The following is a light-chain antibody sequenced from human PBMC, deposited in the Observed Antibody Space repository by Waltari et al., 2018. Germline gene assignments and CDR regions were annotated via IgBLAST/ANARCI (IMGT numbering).Light chain of an antibody. CDR3: QQLYSTPRT. CDR1: QDINNS. J-gene: IGKJ1*01. CDR2: LAS. V-gene: IGKV1-NL1*01. Sequence: DIQMTQSPSSLSASVGDRVTVTCRASQDINNSLAWYQQKPGQAPKLLLYLASPLESGVPSRFSGGGSGTEYTLTISSLQPEDFAIYFCQQLYSTPRTFGQGTKVDIK.